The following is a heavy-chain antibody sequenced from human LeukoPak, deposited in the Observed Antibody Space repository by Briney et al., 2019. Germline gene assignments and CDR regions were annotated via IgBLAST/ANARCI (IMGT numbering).Heavy chain of an antibody. CDR3: ARAEYYYGSGSPNDY. V-gene: IGHV1-2*02. CDR1: GYTFTGYY. Sequence: ASVKVSCKASGYTFTGYYMHWVRQAPGQGLEWMGWINPNSGGTNYAQKFQGRVTMTRDTSNSTAYMELSRLRSDDTAVYYCARAEYYYGSGSPNDYWGQGTLVTVSS. D-gene: IGHD3-10*01. J-gene: IGHJ4*02. CDR2: INPNSGGT.